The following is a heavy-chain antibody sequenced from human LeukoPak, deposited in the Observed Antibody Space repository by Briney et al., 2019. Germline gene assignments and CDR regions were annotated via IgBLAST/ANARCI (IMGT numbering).Heavy chain of an antibody. D-gene: IGHD3-10*01. CDR3: ARGVSMGRGGITSRPPHYFDY. CDR1: GSTFTTYY. V-gene: IGHV1-46*01. J-gene: IGHJ4*02. CDR2: INPSGGLT. Sequence: ASVKVSCKASGSTFTTYYMHWVRQAPGQGLEWMGKINPSGGLTWYSQKFEDRVTMTRDTSTSTVYMELSSLRSDDTAVYYCARGVSMGRGGITSRPPHYFDYWGQGTLVTVSS.